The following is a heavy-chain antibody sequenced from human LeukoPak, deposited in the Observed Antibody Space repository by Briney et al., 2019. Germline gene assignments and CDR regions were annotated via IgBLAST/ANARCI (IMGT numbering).Heavy chain of an antibody. Sequence: GGSLRLSCAASGFTVSSNYVSWVRQAPGKGLEWVSVIYSGGSTYYADSVKGRFTISRDNAKNSLYLQMNSLRAEDTAVYYCARVVSDRSGWTDYWGQGTLVTVSS. CDR1: GFTVSSNY. CDR2: IYSGGST. CDR3: ARVVSDRSGWTDY. D-gene: IGHD3-10*01. J-gene: IGHJ4*02. V-gene: IGHV3-53*01.